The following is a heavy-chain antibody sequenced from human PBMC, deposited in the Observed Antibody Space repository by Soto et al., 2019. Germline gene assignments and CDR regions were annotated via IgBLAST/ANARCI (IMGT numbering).Heavy chain of an antibody. Sequence: PGGSLRLSCAVSGFTFSSYGMHWVRQAPGKGLEWVAVIWYDGSNKYYADSVKGRFTISRDNSKNTLYLQMNSLRAEDTAVYYCARVIPPNYYDSSGYRPLGESGGMDVWGQGTTVTVSS. J-gene: IGHJ6*02. D-gene: IGHD3-22*01. CDR2: IWYDGSNK. CDR3: ARVIPPNYYDSSGYRPLGESGGMDV. CDR1: GFTFSSYG. V-gene: IGHV3-33*08.